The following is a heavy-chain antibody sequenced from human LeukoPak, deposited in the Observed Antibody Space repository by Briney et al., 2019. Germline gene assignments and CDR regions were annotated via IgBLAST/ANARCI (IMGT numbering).Heavy chain of an antibody. CDR1: GASITSGEFY. Sequence: SETLSLTCTVSGASITSGEFYCSWIRQSPGKGLEWIGYVAYTGSTNYNPSLRSRVTMSLDMSKNQFSLKLSSVTAADTAIYYCARQLAQAEGRAFDIWGQGTKVTVSS. V-gene: IGHV4-30-4*01. CDR2: VAYTGST. D-gene: IGHD6-19*01. CDR3: ARQLAQAEGRAFDI. J-gene: IGHJ3*02.